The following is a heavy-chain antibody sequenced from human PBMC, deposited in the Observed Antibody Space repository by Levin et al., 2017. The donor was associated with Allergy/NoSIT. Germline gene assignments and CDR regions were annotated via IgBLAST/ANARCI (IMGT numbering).Heavy chain of an antibody. CDR2: ISTGSNFI. J-gene: IGHJ4*02. CDR1: GFTFSNSK. CDR3: LSSGWYPDN. D-gene: IGHD6-19*01. Sequence: PGGSLRLSCAASGFTFSNSKMNWVRQAPGKGLEWVSGISTGSNFIYYADSVKGRFTISRDNARESVFLQMNSLRTEDTAVYYCLSSGWYPDNWGQGTLVTVSS. V-gene: IGHV3-21*01.